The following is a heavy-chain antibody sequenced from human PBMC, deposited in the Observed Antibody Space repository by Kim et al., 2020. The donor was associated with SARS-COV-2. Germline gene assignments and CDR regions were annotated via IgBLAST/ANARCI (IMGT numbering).Heavy chain of an antibody. D-gene: IGHD3-10*01. CDR1: GGSISSYY. V-gene: IGHV4-59*08. CDR3: ARHGSGSYRSPYYYYAMDV. Sequence: SETLSLTCTVSGGSISSYYWSWIRQPPGKGLEWIGYMYHSGSTNYNPSFKSRVTISVDTSKNQFSLKLSSVTAADTAVYYCARHGSGSYRSPYYYYAMDVWGQGTTVTVS. CDR2: MYHSGST. J-gene: IGHJ6*02.